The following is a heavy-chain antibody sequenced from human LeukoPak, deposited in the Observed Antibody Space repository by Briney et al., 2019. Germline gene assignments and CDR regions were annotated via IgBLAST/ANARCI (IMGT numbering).Heavy chain of an antibody. V-gene: IGHV3-74*01. D-gene: IGHD4-17*01. CDR2: INSDGINT. CDR1: GFTFSNYW. J-gene: IGHJ3*02. CDR3: ARDYGDFGGYDAFDI. Sequence: GGSLRLSCAASGFTFSNYWMHWVRQAPGKGLVWVSRINSDGINTSYADSVKGRFTISRDNAKNTLNLQMNSLRAEDTAVYYCARDYGDFGGYDAFDIWGQGTMVTVSS.